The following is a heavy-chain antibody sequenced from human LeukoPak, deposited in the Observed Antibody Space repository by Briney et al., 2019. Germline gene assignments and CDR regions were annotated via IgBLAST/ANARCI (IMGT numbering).Heavy chain of an antibody. Sequence: ASVKVSCKASGYTFTDYYIHWVRQAPGQGLEWMGCINPDTGDTKYTQKFQGRATMTRDTSITTAYMELSRLSSDDTALYFCAKDASPWIQLWFDYWGQGTLVTVSS. CDR1: GYTFTDYY. J-gene: IGHJ4*02. D-gene: IGHD5-18*01. CDR3: AKDASPWIQLWFDY. V-gene: IGHV1-2*02. CDR2: INPDTGDT.